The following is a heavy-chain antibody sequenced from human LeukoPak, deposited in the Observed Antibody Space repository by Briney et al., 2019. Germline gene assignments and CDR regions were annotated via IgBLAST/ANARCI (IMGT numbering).Heavy chain of an antibody. CDR1: GGSISSYY. CDR2: IYHSGST. D-gene: IGHD5-18*01. Sequence: SETLSLTCTVSGGSISSYYWSWIRQPPGKGLEWIGSIYHSGSTYYNPSLKSRVTISVDTSKNQFSLKLSSVTAADTAVYYCARGVGYSYGLFDYWGQGTLVTVSS. CDR3: ARGVGYSYGLFDY. V-gene: IGHV4-38-2*02. J-gene: IGHJ4*02.